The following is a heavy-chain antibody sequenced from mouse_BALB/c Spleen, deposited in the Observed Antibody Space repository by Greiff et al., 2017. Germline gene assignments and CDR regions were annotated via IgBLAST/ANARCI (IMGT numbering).Heavy chain of an antibody. J-gene: IGHJ2*01. D-gene: IGHD1-1*01. CDR1: GFAFSSYD. Sequence: DVMLVESGGGLVKPGGSLKLSCAASGFAFSSYDMSWVRQTPEKRLEWVAYISSGGGSTYYPDTVKGRFTISRDNAKNTLYLQMSSLKSEDTAMYYCARHITTVVAENYFDYWGQGTTLTVSS. V-gene: IGHV5-12-1*01. CDR2: ISSGGGST. CDR3: ARHITTVVAENYFDY.